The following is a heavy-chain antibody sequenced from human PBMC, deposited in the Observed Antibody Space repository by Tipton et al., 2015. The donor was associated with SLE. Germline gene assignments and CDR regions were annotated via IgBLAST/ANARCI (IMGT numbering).Heavy chain of an antibody. CDR2: IYHSGST. V-gene: IGHV4-38-2*02. J-gene: IGHJ6*04. CDR3: ARGRGDV. CDR1: GYSVSSGYY. Sequence: TLSLTCTVSGYSVSSGYYWGWIRQPPGKGLEWIGSIYHSGSTNYNPSLKSRVTISVDTSKNQFSLKLSSVTAADTAVYYCARGRGDVWGKGTTVTVSS.